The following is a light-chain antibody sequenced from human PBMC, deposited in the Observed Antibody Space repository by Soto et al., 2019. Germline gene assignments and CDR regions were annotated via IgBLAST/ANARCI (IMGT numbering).Light chain of an antibody. CDR2: DAS. CDR3: SSYTSSGTYV. Sequence: QSVLAQPASVSGSPGQSITISCTGTSSDVGGYNCVSWYQQHPGKAPKVMIYDASNRPSGVSNRFSGSKSGNTASLTISGLQAEDEADYFCSSYTSSGTYVFGTGTKVTVL. J-gene: IGLJ1*01. CDR1: SSDVGGYNC. V-gene: IGLV2-14*01.